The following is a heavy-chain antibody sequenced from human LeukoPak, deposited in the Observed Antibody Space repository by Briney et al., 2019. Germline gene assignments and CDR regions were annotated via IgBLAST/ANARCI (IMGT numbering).Heavy chain of an antibody. J-gene: IGHJ4*02. CDR1: GFSFRDYT. CDR3: AKDSPSRTATTEVPVDY. Sequence: GGSLRLSCAVSGFSFRDYTMNWVRQAPGKGLEWLASISSSSSYIYFANSVRGRFTISRDNAKNSLYLQMNSLRAEDTAVYYCAKDSPSRTATTEVPVDYWGQGTLVTVSS. V-gene: IGHV3-21*01. D-gene: IGHD1/OR15-1a*01. CDR2: ISSSSSYI.